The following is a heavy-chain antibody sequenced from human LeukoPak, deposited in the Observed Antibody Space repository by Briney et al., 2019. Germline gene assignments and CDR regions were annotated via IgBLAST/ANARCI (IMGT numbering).Heavy chain of an antibody. CDR3: ARGLYYYGSGSKTPFDY. V-gene: IGHV4-34*01. Sequence: PSETLSLACAVYGGSFSGYYWSWIRQPPGKGLEWIGEINHSGSTNYNPSLKSRVTISVDASKNQFSLKLSSVTAADTAVYYCARGLYYYGSGSKTPFDYWGQGTLVTVSS. CDR2: INHSGST. CDR1: GGSFSGYY. J-gene: IGHJ4*02. D-gene: IGHD3-10*01.